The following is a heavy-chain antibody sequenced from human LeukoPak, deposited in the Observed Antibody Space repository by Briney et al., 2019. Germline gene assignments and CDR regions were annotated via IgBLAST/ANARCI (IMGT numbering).Heavy chain of an antibody. J-gene: IGHJ4*02. CDR1: GFTVSSNY. D-gene: IGHD2-2*01. Sequence: PGGSLRLSCAASGFTVSSNYISWVRQAPGKGLEWVSDIYNGGSTYYVDSVKGRFTISRDKSKNTLYLQMTSLRAEDTAVYYCAGGPTRYYFDYWGQGTLVTVSS. V-gene: IGHV3-53*01. CDR3: AGGPTRYYFDY. CDR2: IYNGGST.